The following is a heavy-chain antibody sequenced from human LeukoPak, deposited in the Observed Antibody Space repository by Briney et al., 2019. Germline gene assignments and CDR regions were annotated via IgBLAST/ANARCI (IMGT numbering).Heavy chain of an antibody. V-gene: IGHV4-34*01. CDR1: GGSFSGYY. CDR2: ISHSGST. D-gene: IGHD5-12*01. CDR3: ARDPRSYTGYDETFDY. J-gene: IGHJ4*02. Sequence: SETLSLTCAVYGGSFSGYYWSWIRQPPGKGLEWIGEISHSGSTNYNPSLKSRVTMSLDTSEDQLSLKLSSVTAADTAVYYCARDPRSYTGYDETFDYWGQGTLVTVSS.